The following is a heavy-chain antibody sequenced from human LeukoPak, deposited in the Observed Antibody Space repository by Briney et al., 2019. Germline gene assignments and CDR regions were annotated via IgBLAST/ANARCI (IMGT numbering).Heavy chain of an antibody. V-gene: IGHV1-18*01. J-gene: IGHJ4*02. CDR1: VYTFTSYG. Sequence: ASVNVSCKASVYTFTSYGIIWVRQAPGQGLEWMGWVSTYNGNTDYAPKLQDRVTMTTDTSTNTAYMELRSLRSDDTAVYYCARRGGSYSHSDFWGQGTLVTVSS. D-gene: IGHD1-26*01. CDR3: ARRGGSYSHSDF. CDR2: VSTYNGNT.